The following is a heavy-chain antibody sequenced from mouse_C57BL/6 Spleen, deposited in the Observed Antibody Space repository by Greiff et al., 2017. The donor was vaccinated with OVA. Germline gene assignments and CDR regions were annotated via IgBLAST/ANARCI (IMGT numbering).Heavy chain of an antibody. V-gene: IGHV1-82*01. Sequence: VQLVESGPELVKPGASVKISCKASGYAFSSSWMNWVKQRPGKGLEWIGRIYPGDGDTNYNGKFKGKATLTADKSSSTAYMQLSSLTSEDSAVYFCARSITTVVAIDDWGQGTTLTVSS. J-gene: IGHJ2*01. D-gene: IGHD1-1*01. CDR3: ARSITTVVAIDD. CDR2: IYPGDGDT. CDR1: GYAFSSSW.